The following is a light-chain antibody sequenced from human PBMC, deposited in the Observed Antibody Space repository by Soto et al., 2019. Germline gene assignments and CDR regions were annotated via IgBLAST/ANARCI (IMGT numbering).Light chain of an antibody. Sequence: VLTQSPGTLSLSPGERATLSCRASQSVSSNYIAWYQQKPGQAPRLLIYGTSTRATGSPDRFSGSGSGTDLPLTISSLGPEAFAVYYCQQFWNSHYTFGQGTNLEIK. CDR2: GTS. CDR1: QSVSSNY. CDR3: QQFWNSHYT. J-gene: IGKJ2*01. V-gene: IGKV3-20*01.